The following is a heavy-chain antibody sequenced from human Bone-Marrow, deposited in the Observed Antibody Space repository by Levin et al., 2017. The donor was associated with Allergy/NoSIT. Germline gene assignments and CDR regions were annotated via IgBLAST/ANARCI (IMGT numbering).Heavy chain of an antibody. CDR3: ARDIFNIVHAFSPDHEFYGMDV. D-gene: IGHD2-21*01. CDR2: IVSIFGTI. J-gene: IGHJ6*02. V-gene: IGHV1-69*13. Sequence: SVKVSCKASGGLFTSYAISWLRQAPGQGLEWMGGIVSIFGTIKYAQKFQGRVTMTADESTSTAYMELTSLQSEDTDVYFCARDIFNIVHAFSPDHEFYGMDVWGQGTTVTVS. CDR1: GGLFTSYA.